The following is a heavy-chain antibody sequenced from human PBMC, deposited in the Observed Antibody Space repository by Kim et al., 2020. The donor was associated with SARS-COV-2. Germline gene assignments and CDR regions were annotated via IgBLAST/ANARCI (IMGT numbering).Heavy chain of an antibody. V-gene: IGHV1-3*01. J-gene: IGHJ4*02. D-gene: IGHD5-18*01. CDR3: VEGPNSEFDY. Sequence: NTKYSQKFQGRVTITRDTSASTAYMELSSLRSEDTAVYYCVEGPNSEFDYWGQGTLVTVSS. CDR2: NT.